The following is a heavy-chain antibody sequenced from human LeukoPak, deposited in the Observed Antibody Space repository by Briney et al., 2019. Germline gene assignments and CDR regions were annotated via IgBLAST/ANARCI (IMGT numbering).Heavy chain of an antibody. V-gene: IGHV3-21*01. CDR3: ARGGTTVPTPFDP. J-gene: IGHJ5*02. CDR1: GFTFSSYT. Sequence: GGSLRLSRAASGFTFSSYTMNWVRQAPGKGLEWVSSISSSSSYIYYADSVKGRFTISRDNAKNSLYLQMNSLRAEDTAVYYCARGGTTVPTPFDPWGQGSLVTVSS. CDR2: ISSSSSYI. D-gene: IGHD4-17*01.